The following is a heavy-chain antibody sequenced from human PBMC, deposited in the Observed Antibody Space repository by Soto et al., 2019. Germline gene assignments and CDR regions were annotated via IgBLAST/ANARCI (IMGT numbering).Heavy chain of an antibody. Sequence: GASVKVSCKDSGGTLSSFINYPINWVRQAPGQGLEWMGGIVPNVGTVNYAQKFQGRVTITADKSTGAAYMEVSSLRSEDTALYYRARRDTSGFLRYFDNWGQGTLVTVSS. CDR3: ARRDTSGFLRYFDN. V-gene: IGHV1-69*06. D-gene: IGHD3-3*01. CDR1: GGTLSSFINYP. J-gene: IGHJ4*02. CDR2: IVPNVGTV.